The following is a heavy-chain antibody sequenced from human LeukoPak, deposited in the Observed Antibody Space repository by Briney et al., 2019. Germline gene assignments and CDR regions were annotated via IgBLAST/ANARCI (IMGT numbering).Heavy chain of an antibody. J-gene: IGHJ4*02. CDR1: GYTFTGYY. CDR2: INPNSGGT. Sequence: ASVKVSCKASGYTFTGYYMHWVRQAPGQGLEWMGWINPNSGGTNYAQKFQGRVTMTRDTSTSTVYMELSSLRSEDTAVYYCARAKRIAVAGVLCYWGQGTLVTVSS. D-gene: IGHD6-19*01. V-gene: IGHV1-2*02. CDR3: ARAKRIAVAGVLCY.